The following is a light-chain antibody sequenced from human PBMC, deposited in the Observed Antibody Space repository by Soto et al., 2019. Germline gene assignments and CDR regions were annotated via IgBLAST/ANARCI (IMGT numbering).Light chain of an antibody. CDR1: QTISSW. Sequence: DLQMTQSPSTLSASVGDRVTITCRASQTISSWLAWYQQKPGKAPKLLIYKASSLEGGVPSRFSPSGSGRSFSVTIGSLQADEFATDDEHDYNYYSSFGQRTMVEIE. V-gene: IGKV1-5*03. CDR2: KAS. J-gene: IGKJ1*01. CDR3: HDYNYYSS.